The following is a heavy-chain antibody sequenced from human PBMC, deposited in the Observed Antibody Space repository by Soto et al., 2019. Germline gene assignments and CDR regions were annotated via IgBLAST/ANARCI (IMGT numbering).Heavy chain of an antibody. CDR1: GVSITGSY. D-gene: IGHD1-26*01. Sequence: SETLSLTCSVSGVSITGSYWSWILQPPGKTLEWIGYVYHSGTTTYNPSLKSRVSISVDTSKNQFSLRLTSVIAADTAVYYCARDMPYGAGSLAGCDYWGQGILVTVPQ. CDR2: VYHSGTT. CDR3: ARDMPYGAGSLAGCDY. V-gene: IGHV4-59*01. J-gene: IGHJ4*02.